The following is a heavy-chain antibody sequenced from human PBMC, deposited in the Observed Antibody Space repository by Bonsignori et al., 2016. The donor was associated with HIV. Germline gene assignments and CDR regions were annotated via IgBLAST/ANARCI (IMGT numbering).Heavy chain of an antibody. J-gene: IGHJ4*02. CDR1: GFTFSSYE. CDR2: ISSSGSTI. Sequence: GGSLRLSCAASGFTFSSYEMNWVRQAPGKGLEWVSYISSSGSTIYYADSVKGRFTISRDNAKNSLYLQMNSLRAEDTAVYYCAGCYDSSGYYFDYWGQGTLVTVSS. D-gene: IGHD3-22*01. V-gene: IGHV3-48*03. CDR3: AGCYDSSGYYFDY.